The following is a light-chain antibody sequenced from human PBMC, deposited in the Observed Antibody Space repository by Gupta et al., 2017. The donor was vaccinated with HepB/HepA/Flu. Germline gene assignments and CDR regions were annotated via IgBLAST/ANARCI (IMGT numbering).Light chain of an antibody. CDR2: GAS. CDR3: QQYKDWPPLT. J-gene: IGKJ1*01. V-gene: IGKV3-15*01. CDR1: QSVSSN. Sequence: EIVMTQSPTILFVSPGERATLSCRASQSVSSNLAWYQQKPGQAPRLLIYGASTRATGIPTRFSGSGFGTQFTLSISSRQSEDFAVYYCQQYKDWPPLTFGQGTKVEIK.